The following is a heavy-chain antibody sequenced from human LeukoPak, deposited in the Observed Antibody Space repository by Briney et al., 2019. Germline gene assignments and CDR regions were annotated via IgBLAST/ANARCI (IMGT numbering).Heavy chain of an antibody. CDR1: GFTFSAYA. J-gene: IGHJ3*02. CDR2: IRGGGTNE. Sequence: QPGGSLRLSCTASGFTFSAYAMMWVRQAPGRGPEWVSAIRGGGTNEFYADSVKGRFRISRDDSKDTLFLQMNSLRAEDTAVYYCARDPNGDYIGAFDMWGPGTMVTVSS. D-gene: IGHD4-17*01. CDR3: ARDPNGDYIGAFDM. V-gene: IGHV3-23*01.